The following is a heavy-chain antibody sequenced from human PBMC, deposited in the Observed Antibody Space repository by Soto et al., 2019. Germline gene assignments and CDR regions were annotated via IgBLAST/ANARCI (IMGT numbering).Heavy chain of an antibody. D-gene: IGHD3-3*01. CDR2: IYYSGST. J-gene: IGHJ4*02. V-gene: IGHV4-31*03. CDR3: ARAQINTYYDFWSGFYFDY. CDR1: GGSISSGGYY. Sequence: PSETLSLTCTVSGGSISSGGYYWSWIRQHPGKGLEWIGYIYYSGSTYYNPSLKSRVTISVDTSKNQFSLKLSSVTAADTAVYYCARAQINTYYDFWSGFYFDYWGQGTLVTVSS.